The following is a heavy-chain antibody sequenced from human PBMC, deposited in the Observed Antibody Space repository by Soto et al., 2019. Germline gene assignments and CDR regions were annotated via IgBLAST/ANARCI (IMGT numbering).Heavy chain of an antibody. D-gene: IGHD1-26*01. CDR2: IYYSGST. V-gene: IGHV4-39*01. CDR3: ARLVGMATITYDFEY. J-gene: IGHJ4*02. Sequence: QLQLQDSGPGLVKPSETMTLTCTVSGRSVSSSTYYWGWVSHSPGKVLAWIGSIYYSGSTYYNPSLESRVTISVDKTKNQSSLKATSVTAADTAVYYCARLVGMATITYDFEYWGQGNLVTVSS. CDR1: GRSVSSSTYY.